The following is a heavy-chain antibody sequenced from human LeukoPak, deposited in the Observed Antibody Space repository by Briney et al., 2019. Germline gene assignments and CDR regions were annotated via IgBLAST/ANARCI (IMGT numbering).Heavy chain of an antibody. CDR1: GFTFNNYG. J-gene: IGHJ4*02. Sequence: GKSLRLSCAASGFTFNNYGMHWVRQAPGKGLEWVAVISYDGRNIHYPDSVKGRFTISRDISTDTLWLQMDSLRTEDTAVYYCTKGPLRGTAAAIDYWGQGTLVTVSS. CDR3: TKGPLRGTAAAIDY. D-gene: IGHD2-2*01. CDR2: ISYDGRNI. V-gene: IGHV3-30*18.